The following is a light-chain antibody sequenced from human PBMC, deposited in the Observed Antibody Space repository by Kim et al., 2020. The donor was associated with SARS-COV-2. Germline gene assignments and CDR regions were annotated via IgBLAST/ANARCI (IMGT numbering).Light chain of an antibody. Sequence: EIVMTQSPATLSVSPGEGVTLSCRASQSISTNLGWYQQKPGQAPRLLIYTASTRATGIPARFSGSGSGTEFTLTISSLQSEDFAVYCCQQYYDLPWTFGQGTKLEIK. V-gene: IGKV3-15*01. CDR2: TAS. J-gene: IGKJ1*01. CDR3: QQYYDLPWT. CDR1: QSISTN.